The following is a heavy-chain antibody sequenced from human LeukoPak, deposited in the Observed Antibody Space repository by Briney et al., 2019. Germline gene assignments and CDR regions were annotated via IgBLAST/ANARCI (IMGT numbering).Heavy chain of an antibody. J-gene: IGHJ4*02. V-gene: IGHV1-69*02. CDR3: ARRGYSGYDQFDY. D-gene: IGHD5-12*01. CDR1: GGTFSSYT. CDR2: IIPILGIA. Sequence: GASVKVSCKASGGTFSSYTISWVRQAPGQGLEWMGRIIPILGIANYAQKFQGRVTITADKSTSTAYMELSSLRSEDTAVYYCARRGYSGYDQFDYWDQGTLVTVSS.